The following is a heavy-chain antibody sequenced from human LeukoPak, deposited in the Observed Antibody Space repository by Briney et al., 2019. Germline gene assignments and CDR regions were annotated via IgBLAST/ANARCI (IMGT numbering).Heavy chain of an antibody. Sequence: PGGSLRLSCAASGFTFSTYYMNWVRQAPGKGLEWVSYISSSSSTIYYADSVKGRFTISRDNAKNSLYLQMNSLRAEDTAVYYRARAVLSSGYYSDYWGQGTLVTVSS. CDR1: GFTFSTYY. D-gene: IGHD3-22*01. CDR3: ARAVLSSGYYSDY. J-gene: IGHJ4*02. CDR2: ISSSSSTI. V-gene: IGHV3-48*01.